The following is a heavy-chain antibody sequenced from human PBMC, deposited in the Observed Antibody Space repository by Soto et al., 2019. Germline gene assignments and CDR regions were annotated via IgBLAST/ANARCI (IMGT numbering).Heavy chain of an antibody. D-gene: IGHD6-19*01. CDR3: ARGLAVAGTPVLYYYYYYGMDV. CDR1: GGTFSSYA. V-gene: IGHV1-69*06. J-gene: IGHJ6*02. CDR2: IIPIFGTA. Sequence: SVKVSCKASGGTFSSYAISWVRQAPGQGLEWMGGIIPIFGTANYAQKFQGRVTITADKSTSTAYMELSSLRSEDTAVYYCARGLAVAGTPVLYYYYYYGMDVWGQGTTVTVSS.